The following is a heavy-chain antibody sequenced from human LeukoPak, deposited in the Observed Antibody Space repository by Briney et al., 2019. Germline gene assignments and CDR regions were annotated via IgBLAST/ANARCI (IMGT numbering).Heavy chain of an antibody. CDR1: GFTFNNYC. Sequence: PGGSLRLSCAASGFTFNNYCMSWVRQAPGKGLEWVANIQQDGSEKYYVAYVKGRVTISRDNDKNSLFLQMNSLRAEDTAVYYCARGGYDDFDLLYHFASWGQGTLVTVSS. J-gene: IGHJ4*02. V-gene: IGHV3-7*01. CDR2: IQQDGSEK. CDR3: ARGGYDDFDLLYHFAS. D-gene: IGHD3-9*01.